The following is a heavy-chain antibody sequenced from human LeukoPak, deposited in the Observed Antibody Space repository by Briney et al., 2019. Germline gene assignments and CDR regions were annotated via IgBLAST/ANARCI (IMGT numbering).Heavy chain of an antibody. CDR3: AREGSTGRPGGY. J-gene: IGHJ4*02. Sequence: ASVKVSCKASGGTFSSYTISWVRQAPGQGLEWMGWINPNSGGTNYAQKFQGGVTMTRDTSINTAYMELNTLRSDDTAVYYCAREGSTGRPGGYWGQGTLVTVSS. CDR1: GGTFSSYT. V-gene: IGHV1-2*02. D-gene: IGHD1-26*01. CDR2: INPNSGGT.